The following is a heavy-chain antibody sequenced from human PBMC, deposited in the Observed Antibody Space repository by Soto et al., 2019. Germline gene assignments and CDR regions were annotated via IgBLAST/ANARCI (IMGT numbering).Heavy chain of an antibody. CDR3: AKDSLFLGGPQDDAFDI. J-gene: IGHJ3*02. V-gene: IGHV3-30*18. Sequence: GSLRLSCAASGFTFSSYGMHWVRQAPGKGLEWVAVISYDGSNKYYADSVKGRFTISRDNSKNTLYLQMNSLRAEDTAVYYCAKDSLFLGGPQDDAFDIWGQGTMVTVSS. CDR2: ISYDGSNK. CDR1: GFTFSSYG. D-gene: IGHD2-15*01.